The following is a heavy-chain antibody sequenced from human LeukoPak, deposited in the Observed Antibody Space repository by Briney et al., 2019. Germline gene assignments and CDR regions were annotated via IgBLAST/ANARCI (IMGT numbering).Heavy chain of an antibody. D-gene: IGHD3-10*01. V-gene: IGHV3-23*01. CDR3: AKRPRGNYLDPFDY. CDR1: GFIFSSYW. Sequence: GGSLRLSCAASGFIFSSYWMSWVRQAPGKGLEWVSGISGSGGSTYYADSVKGRFTISRDNSKNRLYLQMNSLRAEDTAVYYCAKRPRGNYLDPFDYWGQGTLVTVSS. J-gene: IGHJ4*02. CDR2: ISGSGGST.